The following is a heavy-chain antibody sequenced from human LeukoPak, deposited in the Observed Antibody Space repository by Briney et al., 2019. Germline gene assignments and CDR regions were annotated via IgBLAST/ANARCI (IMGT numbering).Heavy chain of an antibody. V-gene: IGHV3-30*14. J-gene: IGHJ4*02. CDR2: ISYDGSNK. D-gene: IGHD2-15*01. Sequence: GGSLRLSCAASGFTFSSYAMHWVRQAPGKGLEWVAVISYDGSNKYYADSVKGRFTISRDNSKNTLYLQMNSLRAEGTAVYYCARVAPNRRYCSGGSCLNYFDYWGQGTLVTVSS. CDR3: ARVAPNRRYCSGGSCLNYFDY. CDR1: GFTFSSYA.